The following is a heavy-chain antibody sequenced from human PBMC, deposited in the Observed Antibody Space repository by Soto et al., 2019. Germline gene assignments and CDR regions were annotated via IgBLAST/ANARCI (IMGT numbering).Heavy chain of an antibody. J-gene: IGHJ5*02. D-gene: IGHD3-3*01. CDR1: GFTFSSYD. V-gene: IGHV3-13*01. CDR3: ARDCRLITIFGVGRDWFDP. CDR2: IGTAGDT. Sequence: EVQLVESGGGLVQPGGSLRLSCAASGFTFSSYDMHWVRQATGKGLEWVSAIGTAGDTYYPGSVKGRFTISRENAKNSLYLQMNSLRAEDTAVYYCARDCRLITIFGVGRDWFDPWGQGTLVTVSS.